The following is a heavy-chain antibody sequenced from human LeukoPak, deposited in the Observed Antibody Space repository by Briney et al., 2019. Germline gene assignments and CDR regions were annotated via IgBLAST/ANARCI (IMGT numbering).Heavy chain of an antibody. D-gene: IGHD2-15*01. CDR1: GFTFSSYA. J-gene: IGHJ6*02. Sequence: PGGSLRLSCAASGFTFSSYAMHWVRQAPGKGLEWVAVISYDGSNKYYADSVKGRFTISRDNSKNTLYLQMNSLRAEDTAVYYCARDLGYCSGGSCYLTYGMDVWGQGTTVTVSS. V-gene: IGHV3-30-3*01. CDR2: ISYDGSNK. CDR3: ARDLGYCSGGSCYLTYGMDV.